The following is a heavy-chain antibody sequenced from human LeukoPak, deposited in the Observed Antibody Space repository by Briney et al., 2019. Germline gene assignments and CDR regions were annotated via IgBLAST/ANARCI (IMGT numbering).Heavy chain of an antibody. D-gene: IGHD5-18*01. CDR1: GGSISSYY. V-gene: IGHV4-4*07. CDR3: ARDTAMVTYYYYYYMDV. Sequence: PSETLSLTCTVSGGSISSYYWSWIRQPAGKGLEWIGRIYTSGSTNYNPSLKSRVTMSVDTSKSQFSLKLSSVTAADTAVYYCARDTAMVTYYYYYYMDVWGKGTTVTVSS. J-gene: IGHJ6*03. CDR2: IYTSGST.